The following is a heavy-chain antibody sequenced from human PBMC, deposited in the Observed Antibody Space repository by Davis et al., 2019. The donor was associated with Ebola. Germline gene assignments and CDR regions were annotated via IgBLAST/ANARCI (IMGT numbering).Heavy chain of an antibody. V-gene: IGHV3-21*06. CDR1: EIPFTTYS. CDR2: TSSHSDYI. Sequence: GGSLRLSCAGSEIPFTTYSFNWVRQAPGKGLELVSSTSSHSDYIYYADSVKGRFTISRDNAKNSIYLHMNSLRDEDTAVYYCARDRPYYDPSAYHPFGAFDVWGLGTMVTVSS. J-gene: IGHJ3*01. D-gene: IGHD3-16*01. CDR3: ARDRPYYDPSAYHPFGAFDV.